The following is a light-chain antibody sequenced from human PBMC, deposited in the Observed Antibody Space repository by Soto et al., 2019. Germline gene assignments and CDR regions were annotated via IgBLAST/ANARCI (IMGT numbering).Light chain of an antibody. J-gene: IGLJ2*01. V-gene: IGLV1-47*02. CDR1: SSNIGRNY. Sequence: QSVLTQPPSASGTPGQRVTISCFGRSSNIGRNYVYWYQQLPGTAPKLLIYSNDQRPSGVPDRFSGSKSGASASLAISGLRSEDEAEYYCAAWDDSLSGVLFGGGTKLNVL. CDR2: SND. CDR3: AAWDDSLSGVL.